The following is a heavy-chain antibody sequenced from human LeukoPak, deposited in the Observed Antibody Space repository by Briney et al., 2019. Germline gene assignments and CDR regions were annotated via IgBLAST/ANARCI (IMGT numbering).Heavy chain of an antibody. D-gene: IGHD2-15*01. CDR3: ARVRGGYCSGGSCPKHWFDP. CDR2: IYYSGST. Sequence: SETLSLTCTVSGGSISSGDYYWSWIRQPPGKGLEWIGYIYYSGSTYYNPSLKSRVTISVDTSKNQFSLKLSSVTAAVTAVYYCARVRGGYCSGGSCPKHWFDPRGQGTLVTVSS. V-gene: IGHV4-30-4*01. CDR1: GGSISSGDYY. J-gene: IGHJ5*02.